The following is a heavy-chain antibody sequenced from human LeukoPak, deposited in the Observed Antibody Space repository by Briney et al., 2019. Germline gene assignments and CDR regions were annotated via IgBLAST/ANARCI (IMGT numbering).Heavy chain of an antibody. CDR3: ARTRTYLDY. Sequence: PSETLSLTCIVSGGSISGYYWSWIRQPPGRGLEWIGCISDTGTSIYNPSLKNRLSMLVDTSKNHFYLNLTSVTAADTAIYYCARTRTYLDYWGQGALVTVSS. CDR2: ISDTGTS. V-gene: IGHV4-59*01. D-gene: IGHD1-7*01. J-gene: IGHJ4*02. CDR1: GGSISGYY.